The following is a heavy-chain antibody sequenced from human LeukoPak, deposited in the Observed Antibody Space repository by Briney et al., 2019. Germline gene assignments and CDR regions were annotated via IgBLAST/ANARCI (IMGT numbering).Heavy chain of an antibody. CDR1: GFTFSSYS. J-gene: IGHJ4*02. Sequence: GGSLRLSCVASGFTFSSYSMNWVRQAPGKGLEWVSSISSSSSFIYYADSVKGRFAISRDNAKNSLYLQMNSLRAEDTAVYYCASNYNWNDQGFDYWGQGTLVTVSS. D-gene: IGHD1-20*01. V-gene: IGHV3-21*01. CDR2: ISSSSSFI. CDR3: ASNYNWNDQGFDY.